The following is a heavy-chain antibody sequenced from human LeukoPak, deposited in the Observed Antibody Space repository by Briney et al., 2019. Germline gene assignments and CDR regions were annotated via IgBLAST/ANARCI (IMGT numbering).Heavy chain of an antibody. Sequence: GESLKISCKGSGYSFTSYWIGWVRQMPGKGLEWMGIIYPGDSDTRYSPSFQGQVTISADKSISTAYLQWSSLKASDTAMYYCARQISSYYDYVWGSYRYFDYWGQGTLVTVSS. CDR1: GYSFTSYW. V-gene: IGHV5-51*01. J-gene: IGHJ4*02. CDR2: IYPGDSDT. D-gene: IGHD3-16*02. CDR3: ARQISSYYDYVWGSYRYFDY.